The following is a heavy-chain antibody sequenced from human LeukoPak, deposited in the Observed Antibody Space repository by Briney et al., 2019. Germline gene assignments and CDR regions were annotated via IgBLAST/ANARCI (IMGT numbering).Heavy chain of an antibody. CDR1: GGSISSYY. CDR3: ARASDYVWGSYRYTEFDY. V-gene: IGHV4-59*01. D-gene: IGHD3-16*02. J-gene: IGHJ4*02. CDR2: IYYSGST. Sequence: SETLSLTCTVSGGSISSYYWSWIRQPPGKGLEWIGYIYYSGSTNYNPSLKSRVTISVDTSKNQFSLKLSSVTAADTAVYYCARASDYVWGSYRYTEFDYWGQGTLVTVSS.